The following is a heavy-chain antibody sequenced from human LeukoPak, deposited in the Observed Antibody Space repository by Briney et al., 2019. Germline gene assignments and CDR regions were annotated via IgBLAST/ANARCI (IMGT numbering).Heavy chain of an antibody. CDR3: AKGTYYDGSGSYYTETFGEN. Sequence: GGSLRLSCAASGFTFSSYAMSWVRQAPGKGLEWVSTFSGSGHDTYYADSVKGRFTISRDNSKNTLFLQMNSLRAEDTAVYYCAKGTYYDGSGSYYTETFGENWGQRTLVTVSS. CDR1: GFTFSSYA. V-gene: IGHV3-23*01. D-gene: IGHD3-10*01. J-gene: IGHJ4*02. CDR2: FSGSGHDT.